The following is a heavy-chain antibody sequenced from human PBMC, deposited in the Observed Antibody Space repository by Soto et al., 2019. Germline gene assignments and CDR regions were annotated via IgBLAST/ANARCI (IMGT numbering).Heavy chain of an antibody. V-gene: IGHV3-23*01. D-gene: IGHD3-3*02. Sequence: EVQLLESGGDLVQPGGSLRLSCAASGFAFGTSAMSWVRQGPGKGLEWVSSISAGGGSTNYASSVKGRFTVSRDNSENTLSLRMSSLGVADTAIYYCEKGSPLANGWYVNYFDPWGQGTLVTVPS. J-gene: IGHJ5*02. CDR3: EKGSPLANGWYVNYFDP. CDR2: ISAGGGST. CDR1: GFAFGTSA.